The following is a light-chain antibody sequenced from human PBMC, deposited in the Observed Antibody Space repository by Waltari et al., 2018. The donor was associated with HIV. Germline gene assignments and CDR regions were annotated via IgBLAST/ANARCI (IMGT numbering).Light chain of an antibody. V-gene: IGKV1-27*01. J-gene: IGKJ4*01. CDR1: QDIRHY. CDR2: SAS. CDR3: QKYNSVVS. Sequence: DFQMTQSPSSLSAFVGERVTITCRASQDIRHYVAWYQQKSGRVLKLLIHSASTLQSGVPSRFSGSTSGTEFTLTINSLQPDDVATYYCQKYNSVVSFGGGTKVEI.